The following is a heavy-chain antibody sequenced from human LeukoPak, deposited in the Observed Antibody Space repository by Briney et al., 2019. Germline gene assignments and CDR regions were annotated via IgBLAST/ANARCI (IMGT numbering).Heavy chain of an antibody. D-gene: IGHD3-10*01. V-gene: IGHV4-4*07. J-gene: IGHJ4*02. CDR3: ARDAAYCYGSGSYRNGIDY. CDR1: GGSISSYY. Sequence: PSETLSLTCTVSGGSISSYYWSWIRQPAGKGLEWIGRIYTSGSTNYNPSLKSRVTMSVDTSKNQFSLKLSSVTAADTAVYYCARDAAYCYGSGSYRNGIDYWGQGSLVTVSS. CDR2: IYTSGST.